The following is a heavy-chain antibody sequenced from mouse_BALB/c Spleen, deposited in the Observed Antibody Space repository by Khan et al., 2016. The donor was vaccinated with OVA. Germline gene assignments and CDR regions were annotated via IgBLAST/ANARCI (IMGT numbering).Heavy chain of an antibody. J-gene: IGHJ3*01. D-gene: IGHD2-10*02. V-gene: IGHV1-7*01. CDR2: INPSTGYT. CDR1: GYTFTTYW. Sequence: QVQLQQSGAELAKPGASVKMSCTASGYTFTTYWMHWIKQRPGQGLEWIGYINPSTGYTEYNQNFKDKATLTADASSSTAYLHLNSLTSEDSAVYDCARRGLYGMSPYWGQGTLVTVSA. CDR3: ARRGLYGMSPY.